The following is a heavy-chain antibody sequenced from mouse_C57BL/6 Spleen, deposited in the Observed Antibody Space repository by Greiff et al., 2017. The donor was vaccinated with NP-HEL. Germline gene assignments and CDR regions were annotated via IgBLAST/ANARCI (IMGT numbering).Heavy chain of an antibody. Sequence: QVQLQQSDAELVKPGASVKISCKVSGYTFTDHTIHWMKQRPEQGLEWIGYIYPRDGSTKYNEKFKGKATLTADKSSSTAYMQLNSLTSEDSAVYFCARESGYYGNYLYYFDYWGQGTTLTVSS. J-gene: IGHJ2*01. CDR3: ARESGYYGNYLYYFDY. D-gene: IGHD2-1*01. V-gene: IGHV1-78*01. CDR1: GYTFTDHT. CDR2: IYPRDGST.